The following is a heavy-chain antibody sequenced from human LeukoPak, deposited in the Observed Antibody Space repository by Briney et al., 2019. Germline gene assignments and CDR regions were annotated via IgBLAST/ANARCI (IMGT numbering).Heavy chain of an antibody. CDR2: IYTTGST. D-gene: IGHD6-13*01. CDR3: ARSVAAAFAWFDP. V-gene: IGHV4-4*07. J-gene: IGHJ5*02. CDR1: SGSISSYY. Sequence: SETLSLTCTVSSGSISSYYWSWIRQPAGKGLEWIGRIYTTGSTNYSPSLKSRVTMSVDTSKNQFSLKLSSVTAADTAVYYCARSVAAAFAWFDPWGQGTLVTVSS.